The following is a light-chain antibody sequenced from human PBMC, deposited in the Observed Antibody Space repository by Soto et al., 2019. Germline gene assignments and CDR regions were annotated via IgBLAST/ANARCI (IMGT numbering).Light chain of an antibody. V-gene: IGKV1-39*01. J-gene: IGKJ5*01. Sequence: DIQMTQSPSSLSASVGDRVTITVRASQGIRNLLVWYQQKPGKAPELLIYSASNLQSGVPSRFSGSGSGTDFTLTISSLQPEDFATYYCQQSFSTPTFGQGTRLEI. CDR2: SAS. CDR3: QQSFSTPT. CDR1: QGIRNL.